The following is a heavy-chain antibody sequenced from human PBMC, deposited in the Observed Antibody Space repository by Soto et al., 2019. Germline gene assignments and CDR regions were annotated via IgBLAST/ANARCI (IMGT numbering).Heavy chain of an antibody. CDR1: GGSISGFH. CDR3: ARYMRDAGTFYFDY. J-gene: IGHJ4*02. V-gene: IGHV4-59*01. D-gene: IGHD3-16*01. Sequence: QVHLQESGPGLVKPSETLSLTCTVSGGSISGFHWSWIRQPPGKGLGWFGYIHSSGSSNYNPSLESRVTMSVDTSKNRFYLKLSSVTAADTAVYYCARYMRDAGTFYFDYWGQGTLVTASS. CDR2: IHSSGSS.